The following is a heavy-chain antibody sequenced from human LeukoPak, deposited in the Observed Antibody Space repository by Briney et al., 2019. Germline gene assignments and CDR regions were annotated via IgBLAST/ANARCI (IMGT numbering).Heavy chain of an antibody. Sequence: SETLSLTCTVSGGSISSYYWSWIRQPPGKGLEWIGYIYYSGSTNYNPSLKSRVTISVDTSKNQFSLKLSSVTAADTAVYYCARGGNSKASDYWGQGTLVTVSS. D-gene: IGHD4-23*01. CDR3: ARGGNSKASDY. CDR1: GGSISSYY. V-gene: IGHV4-59*01. CDR2: IYYSGST. J-gene: IGHJ4*02.